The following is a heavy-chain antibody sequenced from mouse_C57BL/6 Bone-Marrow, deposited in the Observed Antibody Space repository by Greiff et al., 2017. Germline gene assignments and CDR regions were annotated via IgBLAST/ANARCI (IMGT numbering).Heavy chain of an antibody. J-gene: IGHJ3*01. V-gene: IGHV5-4*01. D-gene: IGHD1-1*01. Sequence: EVQLVESGGGLVKPGGSLKLSCAASGFTFSSYAMSWVRQTPEKRLEWVATISDGGSYTYYPDNVKGRFTISRDNAKNNLYLQMSHLKSEDTAMYYCARITTVVAPFAYWGQGTLVTVSA. CDR3: ARITTVVAPFAY. CDR1: GFTFSSYA. CDR2: ISDGGSYT.